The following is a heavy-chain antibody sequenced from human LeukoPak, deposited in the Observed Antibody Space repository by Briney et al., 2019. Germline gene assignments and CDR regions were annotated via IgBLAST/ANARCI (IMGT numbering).Heavy chain of an antibody. J-gene: IGHJ6*03. CDR1: GGSISSRNW. Sequence: SETLSLTCAVSGGSISSRNWWSWVRQPPGKGLEWIGEIYHSGSTNYNPSLKTRVTISVDKSKNQFSLKLSSVTAADTAVYYCARVRLPPYYYYFYYMDVWGTGTTVTVSS. D-gene: IGHD5-18*01. V-gene: IGHV4-4*02. CDR2: IYHSGST. CDR3: ARVRLPPYYYYFYYMDV.